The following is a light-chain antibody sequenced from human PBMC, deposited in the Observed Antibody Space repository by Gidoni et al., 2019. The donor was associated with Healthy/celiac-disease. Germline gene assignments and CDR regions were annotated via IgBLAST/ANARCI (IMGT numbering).Light chain of an antibody. Sequence: DIQMTQSPSSLSASVGDRVTITCRASQSISSYLNWYQQKPGKAPKLLIYAASSLQRRVPSRFSGGGSGTDFTLTISSLQPEDFATYYCQQSYSTPRTFGQGTKVEIK. J-gene: IGKJ1*01. CDR1: QSISSY. CDR3: QQSYSTPRT. CDR2: AAS. V-gene: IGKV1-39*01.